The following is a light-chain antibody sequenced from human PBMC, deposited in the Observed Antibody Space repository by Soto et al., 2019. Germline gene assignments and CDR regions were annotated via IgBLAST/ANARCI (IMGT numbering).Light chain of an antibody. CDR3: MQGTRWPWT. J-gene: IGKJ1*01. CDR1: ARLVYSDGNTF. Sequence: DVVMTQSPLSLPVTLGQPASISCRSSARLVYSDGNTFLNWFHQRPGQSPRLLIYLVSKRYFGVSERFSGSASDTDFTLHISRVEAEDVGIFYCMQGTRWPWTFGQGTKVEIK. V-gene: IGKV2-30*01. CDR2: LVS.